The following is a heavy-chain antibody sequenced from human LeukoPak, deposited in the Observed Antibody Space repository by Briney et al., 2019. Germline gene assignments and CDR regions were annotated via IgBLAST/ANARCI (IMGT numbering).Heavy chain of an antibody. CDR3: ARSIVGATYFDY. V-gene: IGHV3-30-3*01. CDR2: ISYDGSNK. Sequence: GGSLRLSCAASGFTFSSYAMSWVRQAPGKGLEWVAVISYDGSNKYYADSVKGRFTISRDNSKNTLYLQMNSLRAEDTAVYYCARSIVGATYFDYWGQGTLVTVSS. D-gene: IGHD1-26*01. J-gene: IGHJ4*02. CDR1: GFTFSSYA.